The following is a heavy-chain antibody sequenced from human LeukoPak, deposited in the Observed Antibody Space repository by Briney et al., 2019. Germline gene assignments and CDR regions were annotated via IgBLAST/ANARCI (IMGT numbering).Heavy chain of an antibody. CDR3: ARRGGSSSRRSPIDY. J-gene: IGHJ4*02. CDR2: IKQDGSQR. CDR1: GFTFSDYW. Sequence: GGSLRLSCTASGFTFSDYWMTWVRQAPGKGPEWVAKIKQDGSQRYYVDSVRGRFTISRDNAKNSLFLQMNGLRAEDTAVYYCARRGGSSSRRSPIDYWGQGTVVTVSS. V-gene: IGHV3-7*01. D-gene: IGHD6-6*01.